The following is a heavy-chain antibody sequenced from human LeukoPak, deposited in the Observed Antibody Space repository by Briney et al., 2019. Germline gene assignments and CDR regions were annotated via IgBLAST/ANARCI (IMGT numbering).Heavy chain of an antibody. D-gene: IGHD2-2*01. CDR3: ARVRSTTSYFYFDY. CDR1: GFTFSTYG. Sequence: PGRSLRLSCAASGFTFSTYGMHWVRQAPGKGLEWLAIIWFDGSNKYYADSVKDRFTISRDNSKNTLYLQMNSLGAEDTAVYYCARVRSTTSYFYFDYWGQGTLVTVSS. V-gene: IGHV3-33*01. CDR2: IWFDGSNK. J-gene: IGHJ4*02.